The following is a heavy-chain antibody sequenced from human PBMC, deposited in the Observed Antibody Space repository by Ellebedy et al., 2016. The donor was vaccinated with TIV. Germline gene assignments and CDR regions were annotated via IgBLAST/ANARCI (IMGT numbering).Heavy chain of an antibody. V-gene: IGHV3-11*01. CDR3: ARPLRYYDSRATSDAFDI. CDR2: ISSSGSTI. CDR1: GFTFSDYY. J-gene: IGHJ3*02. Sequence: PGGSLRLSCAASGFTFSDYYINWIRQAPGKGLEWVSYISSSGSTIYYADSVKGRFTISRDNAKNSLYLQMNSLRDEDTAVYYCARPLRYYDSRATSDAFDIWGQGTMVTVSS. D-gene: IGHD3-22*01.